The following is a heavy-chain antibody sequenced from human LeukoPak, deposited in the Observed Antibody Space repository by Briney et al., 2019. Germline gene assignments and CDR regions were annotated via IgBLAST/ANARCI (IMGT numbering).Heavy chain of an antibody. CDR3: GRDPGTVNNGLDI. CDR1: GVSFSSHY. J-gene: IGHJ3*02. D-gene: IGHD4-17*01. Sequence: PPETMSLTCTVYGVSFSSHYWGWSRPRPGEGLGWIGYSSYIGSTKYKPSHNKGVIISVNTSKNRFAMKLSCVTAADTAVYYCGRDPGTVNNGLDIWGQGTMVTVSS. CDR2: SSYIGST. V-gene: IGHV4-59*11.